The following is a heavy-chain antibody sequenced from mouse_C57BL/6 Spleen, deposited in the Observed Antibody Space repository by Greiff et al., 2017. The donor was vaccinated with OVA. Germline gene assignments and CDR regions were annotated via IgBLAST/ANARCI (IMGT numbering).Heavy chain of an antibody. J-gene: IGHJ3*01. V-gene: IGHV1-61*01. CDR3: EGGGRSYGAY. CDR1: GYTFTSYW. CDR2: IYPSDSET. D-gene: IGHD1-1*01. Sequence: VQRVESGAELVRPGSSVKLSCKASGYTFTSYWMDWVKQRPGQGLEWIGNIYPSDSETNYNQKFKDKATLTVDKSSSTAYMQLRSLTSEDSAVYYCEGGGRSYGAYWGQGTLVTVSA.